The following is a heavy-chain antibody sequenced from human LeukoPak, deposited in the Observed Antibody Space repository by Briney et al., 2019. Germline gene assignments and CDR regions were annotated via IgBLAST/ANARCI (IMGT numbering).Heavy chain of an antibody. CDR1: GDSISSGTYY. D-gene: IGHD3-3*01. Sequence: SETLSLTCTVSGDSISSGTYYWSWIRQPAGKGLEWLGRIYTSETTNYNPSLKSRVTISLDTSKNQFSLKLSSVTAADTAVYYCARVSSIFGGTFDYWGQGTLVTVSS. CDR2: IYTSETT. V-gene: IGHV4-61*02. CDR3: ARVSSIFGGTFDY. J-gene: IGHJ4*02.